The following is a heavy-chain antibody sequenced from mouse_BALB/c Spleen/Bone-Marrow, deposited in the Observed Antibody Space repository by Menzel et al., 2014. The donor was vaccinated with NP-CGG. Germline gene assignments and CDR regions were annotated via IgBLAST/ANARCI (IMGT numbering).Heavy chain of an antibody. CDR2: ISSGGSYT. D-gene: IGHD1-3*01. CDR3: ARLTPDYAMDY. Sequence: EVMLVESGGDLVKPGGSLNLSCAASGFTFSNYGMSWVRQTPDKRLEWVATISSGGSYTYFPDSVKGRFTISRDNAKNTLYLQMNSLKSEDAAMYYCARLTPDYAMDYWGQGTSVTVSS. V-gene: IGHV5-6*01. CDR1: GFTFSNYG. J-gene: IGHJ4*01.